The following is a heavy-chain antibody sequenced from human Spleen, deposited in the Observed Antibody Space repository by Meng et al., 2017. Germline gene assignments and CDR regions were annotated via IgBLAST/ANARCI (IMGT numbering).Heavy chain of an antibody. CDR2: TYYRSKWYH. Sequence: QDHRHQYGPGLVETSPHRLPTCDLSQDSCSSKRATWNWIRQSPSGGLEWLGRTYYRSKWYHDSEVSVESRITINPDTSKNQFSLQLNSVTSEDTAVYFCARGVAETCLDFWGQGTLVTVSS. J-gene: IGHJ4*02. CDR3: ARGVAETCLDF. CDR1: QDSCSSKRAT. V-gene: IGHV6-1*01.